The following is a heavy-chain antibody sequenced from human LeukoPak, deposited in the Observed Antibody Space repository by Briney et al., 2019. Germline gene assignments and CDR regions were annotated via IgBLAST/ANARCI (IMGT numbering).Heavy chain of an antibody. CDR3: AKAVGYCSGGSCFSDWLDP. J-gene: IGHJ5*02. CDR1: GGSISSYY. CDR2: IYYSGST. D-gene: IGHD2-15*01. V-gene: IGHV4-59*01. Sequence: SETLSLTCTVSGGSISSYYWSWIRQPPGKGLEWIGYIYYSGSTNYNPSLKSRVTISVDTSKNQFSLKLSSVTAADTAVYYCAKAVGYCSGGSCFSDWLDPWGQGTLVTVSS.